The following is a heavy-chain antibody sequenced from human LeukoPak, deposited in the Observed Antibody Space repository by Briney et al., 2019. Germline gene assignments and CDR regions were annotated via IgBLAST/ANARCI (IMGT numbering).Heavy chain of an antibody. CDR2: TYYRSKWYN. V-gene: IGHV6-1*01. J-gene: IGHJ4*02. CDR1: GDSVSSNSAA. Sequence: PSQTLSLTCAISGDSVSSNSAAWNWLRQSPSRGLEWLGRTYYRSKWYNDYAVSVKSRISINPDTSKNQFSLQLNSVTPEDTAVYYCARDEWLVRGGGFDYWGQGTLVTVSS. D-gene: IGHD6-19*01. CDR3: ARDEWLVRGGGFDY.